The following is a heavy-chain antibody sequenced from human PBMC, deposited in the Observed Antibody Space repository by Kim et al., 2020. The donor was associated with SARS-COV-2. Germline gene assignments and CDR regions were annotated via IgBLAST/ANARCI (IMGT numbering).Heavy chain of an antibody. Sequence: GGSLRLSCAASGFTFSSYSMNWVRQAPGKGLEWVSSISSSSSYIYYADSVKGRFTISRDNAKNSLYLQMNSLRAEDTAVYYCASVAAAGPTVYCYYGMDVWGQGTTVTVSS. CDR2: ISSSSSYI. CDR1: GFTFSSYS. CDR3: ASVAAAGPTVYCYYGMDV. D-gene: IGHD6-13*01. V-gene: IGHV3-21*01. J-gene: IGHJ6*02.